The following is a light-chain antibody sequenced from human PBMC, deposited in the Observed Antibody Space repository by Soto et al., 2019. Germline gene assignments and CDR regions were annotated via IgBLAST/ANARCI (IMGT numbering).Light chain of an antibody. CDR3: QQSYSATWT. V-gene: IGKV1-39*01. CDR2: AAS. CDR1: QGISTY. Sequence: IQMTQYKSSLSASVGDRVTITCRASQGISTYLNWYLQKPGKAPKLLIYAASSLQSGVPSRFSGSGSETDFTLTISSLQPEDFATYSCQQSYSATWTFGQGTKVDIK. J-gene: IGKJ1*01.